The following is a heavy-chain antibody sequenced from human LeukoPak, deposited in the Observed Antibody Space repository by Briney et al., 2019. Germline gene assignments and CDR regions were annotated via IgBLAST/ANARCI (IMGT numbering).Heavy chain of an antibody. CDR2: INPNSGGT. D-gene: IGHD1/OR15-1a*01. J-gene: IGHJ3*02. V-gene: IGHV1-2*02. Sequence: ASVKVSCKASGYTFTGYYMHWVRQAPGQGLEWMGWINPNSGGTNYAQKFQGRVTMTRDTSISTAYMELSRLRSDDTAVYYCAREELDQDAFDTWGQGTMVTVSS. CDR3: AREELDQDAFDT. CDR1: GYTFTGYY.